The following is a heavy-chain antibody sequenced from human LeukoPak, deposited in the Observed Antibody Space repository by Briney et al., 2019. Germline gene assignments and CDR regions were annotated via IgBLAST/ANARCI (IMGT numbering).Heavy chain of an antibody. Sequence: SETLPLTCAVYGGSFSGYYWSWIRQPPGKGLEWIGEINHSGSTNYNPSLKSRVTISVDTSKNQFSLKLSSVTAADTAVYYCATRYCSSTSCYSPPWGQGTLVTVSS. D-gene: IGHD2-2*01. CDR3: ATRYCSSTSCYSPP. J-gene: IGHJ5*02. CDR1: GGSFSGYY. V-gene: IGHV4-34*01. CDR2: INHSGST.